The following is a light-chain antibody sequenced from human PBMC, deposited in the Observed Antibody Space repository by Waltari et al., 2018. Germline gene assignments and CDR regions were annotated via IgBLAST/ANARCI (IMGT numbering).Light chain of an antibody. V-gene: IGKV3-20*01. J-gene: IGKJ1*01. Sequence: EIVLTQSPGTLSLSPGEPATLSCRASQGVSRSLAWYQQKPGQAPRLLIYDASSSATGIPDRFSGSGSGTDFSLTISRLEPEDFAVYYCQKYVSLPATFGQGTKVEIK. CDR3: QKYVSLPAT. CDR2: DAS. CDR1: QGVSRS.